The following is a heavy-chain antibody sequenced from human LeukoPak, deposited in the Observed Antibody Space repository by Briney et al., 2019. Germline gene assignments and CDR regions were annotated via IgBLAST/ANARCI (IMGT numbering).Heavy chain of an antibody. Sequence: GGSLRLSCAASGFTFSSYGMHWVRQAPGKGLEWVAVISYDGSNKYYADSVKGRFTISRDNSKNTLYLQMNRLRAADTAVYYCAKDRSSSSFDYWGQGTLVTVSS. CDR1: GFTFSSYG. J-gene: IGHJ4*02. D-gene: IGHD6-6*01. V-gene: IGHV3-30*18. CDR3: AKDRSSSSFDY. CDR2: ISYDGSNK.